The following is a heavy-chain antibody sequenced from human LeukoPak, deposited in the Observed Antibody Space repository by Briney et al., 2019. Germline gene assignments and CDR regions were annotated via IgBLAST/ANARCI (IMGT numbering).Heavy chain of an antibody. CDR1: GYIFTDHF. CDR2: INPNSGGT. CDR3: ARELVPALKFGY. V-gene: IGHV1-2*02. J-gene: IGHJ4*02. D-gene: IGHD2-2*01. Sequence: ASVNVSCKSSGYIFTDHFIHWVRQAPGQGLEWMGWINPNSGGTNYAQKFQGRVTMTRDTSISTAYMELSRLRSDDTAVYYCARELVPALKFGYWGQGTLVTVSS.